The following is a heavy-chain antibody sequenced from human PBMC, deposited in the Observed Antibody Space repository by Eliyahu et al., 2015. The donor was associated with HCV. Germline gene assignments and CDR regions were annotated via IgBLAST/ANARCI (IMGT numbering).Heavy chain of an antibody. Sequence: QVQLVQSGAEVKKPGSSVKVSCKASGGTFSSYTISXVRQAPGQGLEWMGGXILPIFGRGNYAQKFQGRVTIIADESTRTAYMELSGLRPEDTAVYYCATESSDRFGERARPFDYWGQGTLVTVSS. J-gene: IGHJ4*02. D-gene: IGHD3-10*01. CDR3: ATESSDRFGERARPFDY. CDR1: GGTFSSYT. CDR2: XILPIFGRG. V-gene: IGHV1-69*01.